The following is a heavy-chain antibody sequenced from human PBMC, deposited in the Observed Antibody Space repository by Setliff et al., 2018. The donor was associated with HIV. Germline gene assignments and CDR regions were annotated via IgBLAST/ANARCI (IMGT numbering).Heavy chain of an antibody. V-gene: IGHV1-46*01. J-gene: IGHJ4*02. CDR3: ARGRYHGFGSYGDS. CDR1: GYRFSTFG. Sequence: ASVKVSCKASGYRFSTFGISWVRQAPGQGLEWMGIIDPRSGSTNYTEKFQARVMMTRDTSTTTVYMELSSLRFDDTAVYYCARGRYHGFGSYGDSWGQGTLVTVSS. D-gene: IGHD3-10*01. CDR2: IDPRSGST.